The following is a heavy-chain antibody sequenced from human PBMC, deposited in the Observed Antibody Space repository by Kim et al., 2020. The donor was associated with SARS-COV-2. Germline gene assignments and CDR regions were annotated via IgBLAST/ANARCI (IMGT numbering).Heavy chain of an antibody. CDR2: IFPNSGDT. CDR1: GYSFTFYD. V-gene: IGHV1-8*01. D-gene: IGHD3-16*01. CDR3: ARGIPPRLGFFDY. J-gene: IGHJ4*02. Sequence: SVKVSCKTSGYSFTFYDVNWVRQAPGRGLEYMGWIFPNSGDTGYSQQFQGRVTMTGDTSKNTAFLELSGLTSEDTAVYYCARGIPPRLGFFDYWGQGTLVSVSS.